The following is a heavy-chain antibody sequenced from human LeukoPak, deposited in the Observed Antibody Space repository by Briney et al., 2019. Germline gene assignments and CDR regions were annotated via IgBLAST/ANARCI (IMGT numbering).Heavy chain of an antibody. CDR3: ARDRPPRVFRAFDI. CDR2: INAGNGNT. J-gene: IGHJ3*02. Sequence: GESLKISCKASGYTFTSYAMHWVRQAPGQRLEWMGWINAGNGNTKYSQKFQDRVTITRDTSASTAYMELSSLRSEDTAVYYCARDRPPRVFRAFDIWGQGTMVTVSS. CDR1: GYTFTSYA. V-gene: IGHV1-3*01.